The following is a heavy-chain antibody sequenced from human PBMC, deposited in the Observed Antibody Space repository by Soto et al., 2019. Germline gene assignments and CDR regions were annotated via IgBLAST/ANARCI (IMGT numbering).Heavy chain of an antibody. Sequence: QVQLQESGPGLVKPSQTLSLTCTVSGGSISSGGYYWSWIRQHPGKGLEWIGYIYYSGSTYYTPSLKSRVTISVDTSKSQFSLKLSSVPAADTAVYYCARDLQYSRLFYGMDVWGPGTTVTVSS. V-gene: IGHV4-31*03. CDR3: ARDLQYSRLFYGMDV. J-gene: IGHJ6*02. D-gene: IGHD6-13*01. CDR1: GGSISSGGYY. CDR2: IYYSGST.